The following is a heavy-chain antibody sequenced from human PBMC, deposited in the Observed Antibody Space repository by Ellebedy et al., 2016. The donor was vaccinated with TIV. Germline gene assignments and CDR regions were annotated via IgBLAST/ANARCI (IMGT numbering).Heavy chain of an antibody. CDR1: GSTFSASW. CDR3: ATDVFYRLDV. V-gene: IGHV3-74*01. J-gene: IGHJ6*02. CDR2: ISSDGSVT. Sequence: GGSLRLXCAASGSTFSASWMHCARQAPGKGLVWVSHISSDGSVTTYVDSVKGRFTISRDNAKNTLYLQMNSLRVEDTAVYYCATDVFYRLDVWGQGTTVTVSS.